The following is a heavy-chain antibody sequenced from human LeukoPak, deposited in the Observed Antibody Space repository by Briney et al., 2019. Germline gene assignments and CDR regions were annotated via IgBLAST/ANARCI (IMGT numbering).Heavy chain of an antibody. J-gene: IGHJ6*02. CDR1: GGSIGSFY. CDR2: IYYSGTT. V-gene: IGHV4-59*01. Sequence: SETLSLTCTVSGGSIGSFYWSWIRQPPGKGLEWIGYIYYSGTTSYNPSLKSRVTISVDTSKNQFSLRLNSVTAADTAVYYCARDGELLPYYYYGMDVWGQGTTVTVSS. D-gene: IGHD1-26*01. CDR3: ARDGELLPYYYYGMDV.